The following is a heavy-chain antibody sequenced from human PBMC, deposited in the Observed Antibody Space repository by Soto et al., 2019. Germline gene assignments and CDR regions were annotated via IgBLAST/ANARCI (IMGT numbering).Heavy chain of an antibody. CDR2: IYYSGST. CDR1: GGSISSYY. V-gene: IGHV4-59*01. D-gene: IGHD3-22*01. Sequence: QVQLQESGPGLVKPSETLSLTCTVSGGSISSYYWSWIRQPPGKGLEWIGYIYYSGSTNYNPSLKSRVTISVDTSKNQFSLKLSSVTAADTAVYYCARASAYYDSSGYFAYWGQGTLVTVSS. CDR3: ARASAYYDSSGYFAY. J-gene: IGHJ4*02.